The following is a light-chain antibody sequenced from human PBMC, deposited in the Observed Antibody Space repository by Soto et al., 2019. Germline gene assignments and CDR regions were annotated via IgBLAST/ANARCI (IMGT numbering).Light chain of an antibody. CDR3: QVWDSSYETYV. CDR1: NIGGIS. CDR2: DDS. Sequence: SYELTQPPSVSVAPGQTARIACGGNNIGGISVHWYQQKPGQAPVLVVYDDSDRPSGIPERFSGSKSGNTATLTISRVEAGDEADYYCQVWDSSYETYVFGAGTKVTVL. V-gene: IGLV3-21*02. J-gene: IGLJ1*01.